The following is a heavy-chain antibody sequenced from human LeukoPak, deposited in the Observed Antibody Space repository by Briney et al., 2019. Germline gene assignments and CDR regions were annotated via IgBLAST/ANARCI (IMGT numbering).Heavy chain of an antibody. J-gene: IGHJ6*03. D-gene: IGHD6-6*01. V-gene: IGHV4-39*07. Sequence: SETLSLTCTVSGDSISSNNYYWGWIRQPPGKGLEWIGTIYNTGSTYYNPSLTSRVTISVATSKTQFSLKLSSVTAADTAVYFCARDWGVEGRPGYMDVWGKGTTVTVSS. CDR3: ARDWGVEGRPGYMDV. CDR1: GDSISSNNYY. CDR2: IYNTGST.